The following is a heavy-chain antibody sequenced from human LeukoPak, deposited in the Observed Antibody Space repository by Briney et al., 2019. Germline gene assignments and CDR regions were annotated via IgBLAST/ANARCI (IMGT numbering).Heavy chain of an antibody. D-gene: IGHD2-2*02. CDR3: ARLRLVVVPAAIRGYYYYGMDV. Sequence: GGSLRLSCAASGFTFSSYRMNWVRQAPGKGLEWVSSISSSSSYIYYADSVKGRFTISRDNAKNSLYLQMNSLRAEDTAVYYCARLRLVVVPAAIRGYYYYGMDVWGQGTTVTVSS. CDR2: ISSSSSYI. J-gene: IGHJ6*02. CDR1: GFTFSSYR. V-gene: IGHV3-21*01.